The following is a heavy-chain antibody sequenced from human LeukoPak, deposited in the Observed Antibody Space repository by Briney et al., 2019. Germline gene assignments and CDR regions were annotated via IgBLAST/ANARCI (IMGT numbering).Heavy chain of an antibody. CDR3: ARDYYDSSGYYYGFDY. Sequence: SETLSLTCTVSGGSISSSSYYWGWIRQPPGKGLEWIESIYYSGSTYYNPSLKSRVTISVDTSKNQFSLKLSSVTAADTAVYYCARDYYDSSGYYYGFDYWGQGTLVTVSS. D-gene: IGHD3-22*01. CDR2: IYYSGST. J-gene: IGHJ4*02. V-gene: IGHV4-39*07. CDR1: GGSISSSSYY.